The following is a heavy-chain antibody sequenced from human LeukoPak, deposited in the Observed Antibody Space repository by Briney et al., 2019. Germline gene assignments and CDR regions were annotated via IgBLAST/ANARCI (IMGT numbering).Heavy chain of an antibody. CDR2: ISSSGTTI. V-gene: IGHV3-48*03. CDR3: ARDHQVRSRWFDP. CDR1: GFSFSSYE. Sequence: GGSLRLSCVASGFSFSSYEMTWVRQAPGKGLEWIAYISSSGTTIYNADSVKGRFTISRDNAKNSLYLQMNNLRAEDTAVYFCARDHQVRSRWFDPWGQGTLVTVSS. J-gene: IGHJ5*02.